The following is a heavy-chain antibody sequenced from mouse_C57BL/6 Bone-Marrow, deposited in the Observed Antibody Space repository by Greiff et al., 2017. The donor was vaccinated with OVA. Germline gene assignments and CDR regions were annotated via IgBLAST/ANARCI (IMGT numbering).Heavy chain of an antibody. CDR1: GYTFTSYW. CDR3: AREKVYYDDY. J-gene: IGHJ2*01. CDR2: IHPNSGST. V-gene: IGHV1-64*01. Sequence: QVQLKQSGAELVKPGASVKLSCKASGYTFTSYWMHWVKQRPGQGLEWIGMIHPNSGSTNYNEKFKSKATLTVDKSSSTAYMQLSSLTSEDSAVYYCAREKVYYDDYWGQGTTLTVPS. D-gene: IGHD2-4*01.